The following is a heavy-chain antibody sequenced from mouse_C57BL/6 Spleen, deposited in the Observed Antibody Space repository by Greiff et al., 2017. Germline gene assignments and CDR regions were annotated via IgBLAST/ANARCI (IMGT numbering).Heavy chain of an antibody. CDR2: IWGDGST. J-gene: IGHJ4*01. CDR1: GFSLTSYG. Sequence: QVQLKQSGPGLVAPSQSLSITCTVSGFSLTSYGVSWVRQPLGKGLEWLGVIWGDGSTNYHSAPISRLSLSTDNSKSQGYLKLNSLQADATSTYYSAAGAMDYWGQGTSVTVSS. CDR3: AAGAMDY. V-gene: IGHV2-3*01.